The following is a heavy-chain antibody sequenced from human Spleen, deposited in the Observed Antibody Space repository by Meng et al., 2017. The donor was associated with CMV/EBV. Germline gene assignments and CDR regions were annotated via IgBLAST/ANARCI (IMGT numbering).Heavy chain of an antibody. CDR1: GYSISSGYY. V-gene: IGHV4-38-2*02. CDR2: IYRSGST. Sequence: SETLSLTCTVSGYSISSGYYWGWIRQPPGKGLEWIGSIYRSGSTYYNPSLKSRVTLSVDTSKNQFSLKLSSVTAADTAVYYCARDLPASDGMDVWGQGTTVTVSS. J-gene: IGHJ6*02. CDR3: ARDLPASDGMDV.